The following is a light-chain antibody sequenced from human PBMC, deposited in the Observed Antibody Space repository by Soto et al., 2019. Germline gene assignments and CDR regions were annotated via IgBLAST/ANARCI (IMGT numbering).Light chain of an antibody. CDR3: GSWDSSMSAYV. J-gene: IGLJ1*01. V-gene: IGLV1-51*01. Sequence: QSGLTQPPSVSAAPGQKVTISCSGSSSNIGGNSVSWYQQLPGTAPKLLIYDDSKRPSGIPDRFSGSKSGTSATLGITGFQTGDEADYYCGSWDSSMSAYVFGTGTKVTAL. CDR1: SSNIGGNS. CDR2: DDS.